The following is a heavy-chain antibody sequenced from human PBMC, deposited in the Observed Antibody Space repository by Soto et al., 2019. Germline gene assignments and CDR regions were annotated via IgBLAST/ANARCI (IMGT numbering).Heavy chain of an antibody. CDR1: GFTLSDNL. J-gene: IGHJ4*02. V-gene: IGHV3-74*03. D-gene: IGHD6-25*01. CDR2: INNDGSSV. Sequence: EVQLVESGGGLVQPGGYLRLSCAAYGFTLSDNLIHWVRRAPGKGLVWVSRINNDGSSVTYADSVKGRFTLSRDNAKNTLFLQMDSLRVEDTAMYYCVRAPEQRPFDYWGQGTLVTVSS. CDR3: VRAPEQRPFDY.